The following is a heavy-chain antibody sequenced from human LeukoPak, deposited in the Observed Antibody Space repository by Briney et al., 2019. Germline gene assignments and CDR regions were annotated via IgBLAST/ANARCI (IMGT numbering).Heavy chain of an antibody. J-gene: IGHJ4*02. CDR2: IYSGGST. CDR3: ARGGLGYYFDY. Sequence: GGSLRLSCAASGFTVSNNYMSWVRQAPGKGLEWVSVIYSGGSTYYADSVKGRFTISRDNSKNTLYLQMNSLRAEDTAVYYRARGGLGYYFDYWGQGTLVTVSS. V-gene: IGHV3-53*01. D-gene: IGHD3/OR15-3a*01. CDR1: GFTVSNNY.